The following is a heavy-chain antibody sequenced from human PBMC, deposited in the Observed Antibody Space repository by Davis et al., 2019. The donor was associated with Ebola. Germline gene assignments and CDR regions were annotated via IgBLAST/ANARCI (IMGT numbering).Heavy chain of an antibody. J-gene: IGHJ4*02. Sequence: GESLKISCAASGLTFSRYWMNWVRQAPGQGLEWVANINPDGSEKYYVDSVKGRFTISRDNAKNSLYLQMNSLRAEDTAVYYCARDHTTYYDFWSGYEFDYWGQGTLVTVSS. V-gene: IGHV3-7*03. CDR3: ARDHTTYYDFWSGYEFDY. CDR2: INPDGSEK. D-gene: IGHD3-3*01. CDR1: GLTFSRYW.